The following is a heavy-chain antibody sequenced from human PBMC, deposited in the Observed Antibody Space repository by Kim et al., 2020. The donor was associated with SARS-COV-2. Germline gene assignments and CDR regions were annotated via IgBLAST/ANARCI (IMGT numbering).Heavy chain of an antibody. CDR3: ARLPHDSSGYVDC. D-gene: IGHD3-22*01. Sequence: SETLSLTCTVSGDSISSSFNYWGWIRQPPGQGLEWIGSVYHSGTTYDSPSLKSRVTVSVDTSKNEFSLKVTSVTAAATAVYFCARLPHDSSGYVDCWGQGILVTVSS. CDR1: GDSISSSFNY. J-gene: IGHJ4*02. CDR2: VYHSGTT. V-gene: IGHV4-39*01.